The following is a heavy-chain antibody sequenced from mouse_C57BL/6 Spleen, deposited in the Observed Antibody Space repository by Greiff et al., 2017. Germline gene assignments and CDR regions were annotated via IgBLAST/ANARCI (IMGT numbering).Heavy chain of an antibody. CDR3: AKDYGNYEGFAY. D-gene: IGHD2-1*01. Sequence: DVKLQESGPGLVKPSQSLSLTCSVTGYSITSGYYWNWIRQFPGNKLEWMGYISYDGSNNSNPSLKNRIAITRDTSKHQFFLKLNSVTTEDTATYYCAKDYGNYEGFAYWGQGTLVTVSA. CDR1: GYSITSGYY. J-gene: IGHJ3*01. V-gene: IGHV3-6*01. CDR2: ISYDGSN.